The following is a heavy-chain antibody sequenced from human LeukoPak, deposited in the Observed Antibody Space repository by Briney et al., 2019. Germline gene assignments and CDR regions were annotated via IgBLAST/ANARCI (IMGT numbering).Heavy chain of an antibody. Sequence: SETLSLTCAVYGGSFSGYYWSWIRQPPGKGLEWMGEINHSGSTNYNPSLKSRVTISVDTSKNQFSLKLSSVTAADTVVYYCARGRGVVTATYYYYYYMDVWGKGTTVTVSS. CDR1: GGSFSGYY. D-gene: IGHD2-21*02. CDR2: INHSGST. J-gene: IGHJ6*03. V-gene: IGHV4-34*01. CDR3: ARGRGVVTATYYYYYYMDV.